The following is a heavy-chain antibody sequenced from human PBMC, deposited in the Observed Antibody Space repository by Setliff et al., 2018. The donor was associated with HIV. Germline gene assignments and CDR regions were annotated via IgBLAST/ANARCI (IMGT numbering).Heavy chain of an antibody. CDR2: IYPGDSDT. CDR3: AKVMITTTWAFDF. J-gene: IGHJ4*02. CDR1: GYIFNNFW. Sequence: PGESLKISCKGSGYIFNNFWIAWVRQMPGKGLEWMGIIYPGDSDTRYSPSFEGQVTISADKSINTAYLQWSSLRASDTAMYYCAKVMITTTWAFDFWGQGTPVTVSS. V-gene: IGHV5-51*01. D-gene: IGHD1-26*01.